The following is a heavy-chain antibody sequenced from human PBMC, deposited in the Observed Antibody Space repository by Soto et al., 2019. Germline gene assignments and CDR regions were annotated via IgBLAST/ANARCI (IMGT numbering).Heavy chain of an antibody. D-gene: IGHD3-3*01. V-gene: IGHV3-7*01. CDR2: IKQDGSEK. J-gene: IGHJ5*02. CDR1: GFTFSSYW. Sequence: GGSLRLSCAASGFTFSSYWMSWVRQAPGKGLEWVANIKQDGSEKYYVDSVKGRFTISRDNAKNSLYLQMNSLRAEDTAVYYCAREATYYDFWSGYNWFDPWGQGTLVTVSS. CDR3: AREATYYDFWSGYNWFDP.